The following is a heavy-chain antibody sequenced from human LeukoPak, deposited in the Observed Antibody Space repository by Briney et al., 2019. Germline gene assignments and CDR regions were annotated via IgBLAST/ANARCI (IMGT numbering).Heavy chain of an antibody. V-gene: IGHV4-34*01. CDR3: ASPPRAAPDCSGGNCEVGWFDP. CDR1: GGSFSGYY. Sequence: SETRSLTCAVYGGSFSGYYWSWIRQPPGKGLEWIGAINHSGSTNYNPSLKSRVTISVDTSKTQFSLKLSSVPVADTAVYYCASPPRAAPDCSGGNCEVGWFDPWGQGTLVTVSS. CDR2: INHSGST. J-gene: IGHJ5*02. D-gene: IGHD2-15*01.